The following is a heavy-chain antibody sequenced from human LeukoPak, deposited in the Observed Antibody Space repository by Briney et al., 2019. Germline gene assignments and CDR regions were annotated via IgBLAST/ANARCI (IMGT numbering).Heavy chain of an antibody. Sequence: SETLSLTCTVSGGSISSSNYYWGWIRQPPGKGLEWIGSIYYSGSTYYNPSLKSRVTISVDTSKNQFSLKLSSVTAADTAVYYCARHVAAAGNWFDPWGQGTLVTVSS. CDR2: IYYSGST. V-gene: IGHV4-39*01. D-gene: IGHD6-13*01. CDR1: GGSISSSNYY. CDR3: ARHVAAAGNWFDP. J-gene: IGHJ5*02.